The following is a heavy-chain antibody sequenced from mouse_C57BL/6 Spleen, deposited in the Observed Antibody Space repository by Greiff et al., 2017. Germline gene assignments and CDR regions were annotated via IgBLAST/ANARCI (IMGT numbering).Heavy chain of an antibody. V-gene: IGHV1-55*01. CDR1: GYTFTSYW. CDR2: IYPGSGST. D-gene: IGHD2-4*01. Sequence: QVQLQQPGAELVKPGASVKMSCKASGYTFTSYWITWVKQRPGQGLEWIGDIYPGSGSTNYNEKFKSKATLTVDTSSSTAYMQLSSLTSEDAAVYYCARGGKNDYGFGYWGQGTLVTVSA. CDR3: ARGGKNDYGFGY. J-gene: IGHJ3*01.